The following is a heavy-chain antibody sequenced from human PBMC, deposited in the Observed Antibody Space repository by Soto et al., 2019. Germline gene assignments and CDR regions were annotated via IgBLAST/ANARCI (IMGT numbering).Heavy chain of an antibody. J-gene: IGHJ4*02. D-gene: IGHD1-26*01. CDR2: IVVGSGNT. CDR1: TFTFTSSA. CDR3: ATHREGATYYFDY. Sequence: QMQLVQSGPEVKKPGTSVKVSCKASTFTFTSSAVQWVRQARGQRLAWIGGIVVGSGNTKYAQNFQERVTITRDMSSGTDYLELSSLRSEDTAVYYCATHREGATYYFDYWGQGTLLTVSS. V-gene: IGHV1-58*01.